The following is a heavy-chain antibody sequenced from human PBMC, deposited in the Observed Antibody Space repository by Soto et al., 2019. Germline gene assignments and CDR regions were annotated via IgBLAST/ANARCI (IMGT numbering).Heavy chain of an antibody. V-gene: IGHV3-21*01. J-gene: IGHJ3*02. D-gene: IGHD2-8*02. Sequence: GGSLRLSCAASGFTFSSYSMNWVRQAPGKGLEWVSSISSSSSYIYYADSVKGRFTISRDNAKNSLYLQMNSLRAEDTAVYYCARDWDLAPISYLWFGAFDIWGQGTMVTVSS. CDR1: GFTFSSYS. CDR3: ARDWDLAPISYLWFGAFDI. CDR2: ISSSSSYI.